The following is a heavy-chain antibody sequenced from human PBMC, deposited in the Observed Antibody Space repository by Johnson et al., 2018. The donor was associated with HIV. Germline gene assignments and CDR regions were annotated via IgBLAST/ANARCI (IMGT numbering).Heavy chain of an antibody. V-gene: IGHV3-30-3*01. CDR3: AGDIVRYATVWFGAGAFDI. J-gene: IGHJ3*02. Sequence: QVQLVESGGGVVQPGRSLRLSCAASGFTFSSYAMHWVRQAPGKGLEWVAVISYDGSNKYYADSVKGRFTISRDNSKNPLYLQMNRLRAEDTAVYYCAGDIVRYATVWFGAGAFDIWGQGTMVTVSS. D-gene: IGHD3-10*01. CDR2: ISYDGSNK. CDR1: GFTFSSYA.